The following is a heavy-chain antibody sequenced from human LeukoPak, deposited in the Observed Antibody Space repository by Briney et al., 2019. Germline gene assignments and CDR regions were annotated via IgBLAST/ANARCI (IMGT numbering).Heavy chain of an antibody. CDR3: ARVADYYDSSGYYSSYYYYMDV. J-gene: IGHJ6*03. CDR1: GFTFSINA. D-gene: IGHD3-22*01. Sequence: GGSLRLSCATSGFTFSINAMSWVRQAPGKGLEWVSGINWNGGSTGYADSVKGRFTISRDNAKNSLYLQMNSLRAEDTALYYCARVADYYDSSGYYSSYYYYMDVWGKGTTVTVSS. CDR2: INWNGGST. V-gene: IGHV3-20*04.